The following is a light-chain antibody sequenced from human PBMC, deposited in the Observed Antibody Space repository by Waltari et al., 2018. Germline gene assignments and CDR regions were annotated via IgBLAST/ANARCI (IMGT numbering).Light chain of an antibody. J-gene: IGKJ4*01. Sequence: EIVMTQSPATLSVSPGERATLSCRASQSVSSNLAWYQQKPGQAPSLLIYGASTRATGIPARFSGSGSGTEFTLTISSLQSDDFALYYCQQYKNWPPVTFGGGTKVEIK. V-gene: IGKV3-15*01. CDR2: GAS. CDR1: QSVSSN. CDR3: QQYKNWPPVT.